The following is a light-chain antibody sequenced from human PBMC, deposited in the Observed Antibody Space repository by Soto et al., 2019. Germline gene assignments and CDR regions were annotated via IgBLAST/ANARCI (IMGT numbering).Light chain of an antibody. CDR3: CSFTSSNTWV. J-gene: IGLJ3*02. V-gene: IGLV2-14*01. CDR2: EDT. CDR1: GSDGGGYNY. Sequence: QSVLTQPASVSGSPGQSITISCTGTGSDGGGYNYVSWYQQHPGKAPKLMIYEDTNRPSGVSNRFSGSKSGNTASLTISGLQTEDEADYYCCSFTSSNTWVFGGGTKLTVL.